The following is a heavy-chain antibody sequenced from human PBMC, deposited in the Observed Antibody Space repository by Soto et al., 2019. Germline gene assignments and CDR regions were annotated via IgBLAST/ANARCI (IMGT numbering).Heavy chain of an antibody. J-gene: IGHJ4*02. CDR2: INPGNGNT. V-gene: IGHV1-3*01. CDR1: GYTFTSYA. CDR3: ARDAVLVPAAIYHSFGY. D-gene: IGHD2-2*01. Sequence: GASVKVSCKASGYTFTSYAMHWVRQAPGQRLEWMGWINPGNGNTKYSQKFQGRVTITRDTSASTAYMELSSLRSEDTAVYYCARDAVLVPAAIYHSFGYWGQGTLVTVSS.